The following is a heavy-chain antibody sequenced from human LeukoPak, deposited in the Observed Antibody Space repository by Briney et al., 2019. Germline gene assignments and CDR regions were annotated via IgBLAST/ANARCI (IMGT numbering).Heavy chain of an antibody. D-gene: IGHD2-2*01. J-gene: IGHJ4*02. Sequence: SETLSLTCTVSGDSISSGSFYWSWIRQAAGKGLEWIGRVSSSGRTTYNPSLKSRLTISITTSKNQFSLKVTSVTAADTAVYYCARPKYCSSTSCYGFDYWGQGTLVTVSS. CDR3: ARPKYCSSTSCYGFDY. V-gene: IGHV4-61*02. CDR2: VSSSGRT. CDR1: GDSISSGSFY.